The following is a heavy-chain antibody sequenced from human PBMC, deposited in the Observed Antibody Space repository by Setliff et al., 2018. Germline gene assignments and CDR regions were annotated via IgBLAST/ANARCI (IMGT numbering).Heavy chain of an antibody. V-gene: IGHV3-48*01. CDR2: ISSSSHII. J-gene: IGHJ6*03. CDR3: ARVVELYYNFWSGYYPSNYYYYMDV. Sequence: GGSLRLSCEASGFTFSGHSMNWVRQAPGKGLEWVSYISSSSHIISYADSVKGRFTISRDNAKNSLYLQMNSLRAEDTALYYCARVVELYYNFWSGYYPSNYYYYMDVWGKGTTVTVSS. D-gene: IGHD3-3*01. CDR1: GFTFSGHS.